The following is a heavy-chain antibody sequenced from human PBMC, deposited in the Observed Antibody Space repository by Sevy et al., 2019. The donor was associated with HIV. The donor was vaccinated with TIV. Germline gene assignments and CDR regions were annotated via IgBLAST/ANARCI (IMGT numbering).Heavy chain of an antibody. D-gene: IGHD3-22*01. V-gene: IGHV3-73*01. CDR3: TRTKGLYGYYDSSGYQEDDAFDI. J-gene: IGHJ3*02. CDR1: GFTFSGSA. Sequence: GGSLRLSCAASGFTFSGSAMHWVRQASGKGLEWVGRIRSKANTYATVYAASLKGRFTISRDDSKNKSFLQMKSLKTEETAVYYCTRTKGLYGYYDSSGYQEDDAFDIWGQGTMVTVSS. CDR2: IRSKANTYAT.